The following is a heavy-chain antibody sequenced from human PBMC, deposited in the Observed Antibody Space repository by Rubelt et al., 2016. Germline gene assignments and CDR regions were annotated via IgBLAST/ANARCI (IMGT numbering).Heavy chain of an antibody. D-gene: IGHD3-3*01. Sequence: EVQLVESGGGLVQPGGSLRLSCAASGFTFSSYRMNWVRQAPGKGLVWVSGIDTDGSSTTYADSVKGRFTISRDNAKNTLYLQMNSRRAEDTAVYYCARGYEFWSGFGGASSYYMDVWGKGTTVTVSS. CDR2: IDTDGSST. CDR1: GFTFSSYR. J-gene: IGHJ6*03. CDR3: ARGYEFWSGFGGASSYYMDV. V-gene: IGHV3-74*02.